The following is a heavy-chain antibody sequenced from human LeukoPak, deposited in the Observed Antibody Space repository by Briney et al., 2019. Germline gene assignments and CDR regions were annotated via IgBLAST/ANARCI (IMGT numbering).Heavy chain of an antibody. CDR2: ISYSSGTI. Sequence: PGGSLRLSCAASGFTFSSYGMNWVRQAPGKGLEWVSYISYSSGTIYYADSVKGRFTISRDNGKNSLYLQMNSLRDEDTAVYYCARDRDYAFDYWGQGTLVTVSS. CDR3: ARDRDYAFDY. J-gene: IGHJ4*02. V-gene: IGHV3-48*02. D-gene: IGHD4-17*01. CDR1: GFTFSSYG.